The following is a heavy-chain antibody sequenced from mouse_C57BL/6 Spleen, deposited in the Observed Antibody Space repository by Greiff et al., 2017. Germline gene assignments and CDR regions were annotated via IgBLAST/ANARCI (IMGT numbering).Heavy chain of an antibody. Sequence: QVQLKESGAELVRPGTSVKVSCKASGYAFTNYLIEWVKQRPGQGLEWIGVINPGSGGTNYNEKFEGKATLTADKSSSTAYMQLSSLTSEDSAVYFCAREGDRAWFAYWGQGTLVTVSA. CDR3: AREGDRAWFAY. CDR2: INPGSGGT. CDR1: GYAFTNYL. J-gene: IGHJ3*01. V-gene: IGHV1-54*01.